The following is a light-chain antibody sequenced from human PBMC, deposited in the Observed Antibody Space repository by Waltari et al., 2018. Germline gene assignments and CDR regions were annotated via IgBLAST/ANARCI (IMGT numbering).Light chain of an antibody. CDR3: LVWHSTIDHQGV. V-gene: IGLV3-21*04. J-gene: IGLJ2*01. Sequence: SYVVIQSPSVSVAPGETARITCGGDNIGSKSVHWSQQRPGQAPVLVISYDSDRPSGIPGRFSGSNSGNTVTLTISWVEAEDEADYYCLVWHSTIDHQGVFGGGTKLTVL. CDR2: YDS. CDR1: NIGSKS.